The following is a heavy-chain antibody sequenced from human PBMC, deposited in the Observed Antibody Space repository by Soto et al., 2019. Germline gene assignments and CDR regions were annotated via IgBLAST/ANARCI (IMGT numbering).Heavy chain of an antibody. CDR2: ISSTGDDI. V-gene: IGHV3-48*02. Sequence: VQLMESGGGLVYPGASLRLSCETSGFSFRDHRMHWVRQAPGKGLQWVSYISSTGDDIHYADSVKGRFTVSRDNAKNAVVLPMNSLRDDSSAIYYCARLPRGSVVPGWVQGTLVTVSS. D-gene: IGHD3-16*01. CDR1: GFSFRDHR. CDR3: ARLPRGSVVPG. J-gene: IGHJ4*02.